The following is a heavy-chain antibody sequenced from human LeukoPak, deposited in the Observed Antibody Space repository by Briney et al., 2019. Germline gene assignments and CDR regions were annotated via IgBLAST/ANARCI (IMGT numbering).Heavy chain of an antibody. V-gene: IGHV1-69*05. CDR3: ATGRVDGYIHDY. CDR1: GGTFSSYA. Sequence: GASVKVSCKASGGTFSSYAISWVRQAPGQGLEWMGGIIPIFGTANYAQKFQGRVTITTDESTSTAYMELSSLRSEDTAVYYCATGRVDGYIHDYWGQGTLVTVSS. D-gene: IGHD5-24*01. J-gene: IGHJ4*02. CDR2: IIPIFGTA.